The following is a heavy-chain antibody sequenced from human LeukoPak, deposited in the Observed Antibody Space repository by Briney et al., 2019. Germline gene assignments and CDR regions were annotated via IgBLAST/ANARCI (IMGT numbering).Heavy chain of an antibody. CDR3: AREILGGFNPGAY. CDR2: IHRSGSP. Sequence: PSGTLSLTCTVSLDSTSNFWSWFLHPPGKGVQGIGEIHRSGSPNYNPSLQSRVTISIDRSRNQIVLELSSVTAADTAFYYCAREILGGFNPGAYWGQGTLVTVSS. CDR1: LDSTSNF. J-gene: IGHJ4*02. D-gene: IGHD1-14*01. V-gene: IGHV4-4*02.